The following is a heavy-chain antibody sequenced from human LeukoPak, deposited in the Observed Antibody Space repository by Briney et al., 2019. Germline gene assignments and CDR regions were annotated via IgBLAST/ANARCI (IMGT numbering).Heavy chain of an antibody. D-gene: IGHD1-26*01. J-gene: IGHJ4*02. CDR2: IIEDGALR. Sequence: GGSLRLSCAASGFTFSGYWMTWVRQAPGKGLERVANIIEDGALRYYVDSVKGRFTISRDNTKKSLYLQMNSLRAEDTAVYYCARVGKNGWDFDHWGQGTLVTVSS. CDR3: ARVGKNGWDFDH. V-gene: IGHV3-7*01. CDR1: GFTFSGYW.